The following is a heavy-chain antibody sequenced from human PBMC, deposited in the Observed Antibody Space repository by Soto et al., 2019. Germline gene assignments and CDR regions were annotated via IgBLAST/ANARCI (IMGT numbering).Heavy chain of an antibody. CDR3: ARDPGELLLGDKAYYFDY. V-gene: IGHV1-18*01. D-gene: IGHD2-2*01. CDR2: ISAYNGNT. Sequence: ASVKVSCKASGYTFTSYGISWVRQAPGQGLEWMGWISAYNGNTNYAQKLQGRVTMTTDTSTSTAYMELRSLRSDDTAVYYCARDPGELLLGDKAYYFDYWGQGTLVTVSS. CDR1: GYTFTSYG. J-gene: IGHJ4*02.